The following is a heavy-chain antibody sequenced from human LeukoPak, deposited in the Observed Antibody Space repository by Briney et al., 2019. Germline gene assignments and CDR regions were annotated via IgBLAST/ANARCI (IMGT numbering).Heavy chain of an antibody. CDR3: AKTTAGYSSGRYPGWPVDY. J-gene: IGHJ4*02. CDR1: GFTFSSYA. Sequence: GGSLRLSCAASGFTFSSYAIYWVRQAPGKGLEWVSGISGSGGDTYFAGSVKGRFTISRDNSKNTVFLQMDSLRAEDTAVYYCAKTTAGYSSGRYPGWPVDYWGQGTLVTVSS. V-gene: IGHV3-23*01. CDR2: ISGSGGDT. D-gene: IGHD6-19*01.